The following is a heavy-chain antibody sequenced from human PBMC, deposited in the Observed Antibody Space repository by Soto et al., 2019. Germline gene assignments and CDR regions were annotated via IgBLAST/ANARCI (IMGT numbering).Heavy chain of an antibody. V-gene: IGHV3-64*01. D-gene: IGHD3-10*01. CDR3: ARSGDNGYYFDY. J-gene: IGHJ4*02. Sequence: RFTISRDNSKNTLYLQMGSLRAEDMAVYYCARSGDNGYYFDYWGQGTLVTVPS.